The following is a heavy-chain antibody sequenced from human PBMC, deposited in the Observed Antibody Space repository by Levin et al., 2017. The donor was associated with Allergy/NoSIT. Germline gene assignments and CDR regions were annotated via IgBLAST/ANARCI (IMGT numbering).Heavy chain of an antibody. J-gene: IGHJ4*02. Sequence: ASETLSLTCAVSGGSISSSNGWSWVRQPPGKGLEWIGEIYQSGNTIYNPSLKSRVTISVDKSKNQLSLRLKSVTAADTAVYYCAREMKEIVAPGYFDSWGQGTLVTVSS. V-gene: IGHV4-4*02. D-gene: IGHD5-12*01. CDR3: AREMKEIVAPGYFDS. CDR1: GGSISSSNG. CDR2: IYQSGNT.